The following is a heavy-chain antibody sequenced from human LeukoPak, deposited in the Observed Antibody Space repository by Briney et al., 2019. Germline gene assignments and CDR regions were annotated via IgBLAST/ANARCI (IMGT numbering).Heavy chain of an antibody. V-gene: IGHV3-33*01. CDR1: GFTFSSYG. CDR2: IWYDGSNK. CDR3: ARDYGYSYGRKFDY. D-gene: IGHD5-18*01. Sequence: PGGSLRLSCAASGFTFSSYGMHWVRQAPGKGLEWVAVIWYDGSNKYYADSVKGRFTISRDNSKNTLYLQMNSLRAEDTAVYYCARDYGYSYGRKFDYWGQGTLVTVSS. J-gene: IGHJ4*02.